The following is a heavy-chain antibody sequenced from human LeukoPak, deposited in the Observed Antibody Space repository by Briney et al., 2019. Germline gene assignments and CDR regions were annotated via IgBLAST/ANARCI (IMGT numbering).Heavy chain of an antibody. CDR1: GFTFSSYA. V-gene: IGHV3-30*04. CDR2: ISYDGSNK. D-gene: IGHD2-15*01. J-gene: IGHJ4*02. Sequence: GGSLRLSCAASGFTFSSYAMHWVRQAPGKGLEWVAVISYDGSNKYYADSVKGRFTISRDNSKNTLYLQMNSLRAEDTAVYYCARPLWGGGSINYFDYWGQGTLVTVSS. CDR3: ARPLWGGGSINYFDY.